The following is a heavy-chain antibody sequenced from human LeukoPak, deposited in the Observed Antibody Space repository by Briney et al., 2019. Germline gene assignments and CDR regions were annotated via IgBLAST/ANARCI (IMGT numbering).Heavy chain of an antibody. CDR2: ISYSGRT. D-gene: IGHD1-26*01. J-gene: IGHJ4*02. V-gene: IGHV4-39*02. CDR1: GGSISSSNYY. CDR3: ARLVGVTDYFDY. Sequence: SETLSLTCTVSGGSISSSNYYWGWLRQSPGKGLEWIGSISYSGRTHYNPSLKSRVSISVDTTNNHFSLKLASVTTADTSVFYCARLVGVTDYFDYWGQGTLVTVSS.